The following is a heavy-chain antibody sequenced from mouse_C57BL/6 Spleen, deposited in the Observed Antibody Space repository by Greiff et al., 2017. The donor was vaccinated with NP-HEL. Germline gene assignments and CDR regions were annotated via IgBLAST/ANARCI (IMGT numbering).Heavy chain of an antibody. Sequence: EVQLQQSGPVLVKPGASVKMSCKASGYTFTDYYMNWVKQSHGKSLEWIGVINPYNGGTSYNQKFKGKATLTVDKSSSTAYMVLHSLTSEDSAVYYCAAKGPKGAMDYWGQGTSVTVSS. J-gene: IGHJ4*01. CDR3: AAKGPKGAMDY. CDR1: GYTFTDYY. V-gene: IGHV1-19*01. CDR2: INPYNGGT.